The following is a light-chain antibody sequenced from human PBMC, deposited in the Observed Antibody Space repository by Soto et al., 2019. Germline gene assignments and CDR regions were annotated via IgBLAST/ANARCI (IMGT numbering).Light chain of an antibody. V-gene: IGKV1-5*01. CDR3: QDDLGMCT. CDR2: DAS. J-gene: IGKJ1*01. CDR1: QSISNR. Sequence: DIQMTQSPSTLSASVGDRVTSTCRASQSISNRLSWYQQKPGKAPKVLIYDASSLKSVVPSRFSGSGSGTEFILTISSLQPDDFPSYLCQDDLGMCTFGQGTKVEMK.